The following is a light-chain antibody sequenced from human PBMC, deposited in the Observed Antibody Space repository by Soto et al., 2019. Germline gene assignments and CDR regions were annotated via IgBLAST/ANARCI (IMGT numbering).Light chain of an antibody. V-gene: IGLV2-8*01. CDR1: SSDVGGHKH. Sequence: QSALTQPPSASGSPGQSVTISCTGSSSDVGGHKHVSWYQQHPGKAPKLMIYEVSKRPSGVPDRFSGSKSVNTASLTVSGLQAEDEADYYCSSYAGNMNLIFGGGTKLTVL. CDR3: SSYAGNMNLI. CDR2: EVS. J-gene: IGLJ2*01.